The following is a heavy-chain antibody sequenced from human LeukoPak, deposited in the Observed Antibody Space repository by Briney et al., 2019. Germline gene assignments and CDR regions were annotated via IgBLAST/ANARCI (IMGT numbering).Heavy chain of an antibody. Sequence: SGGSLRLSCAASGFSFSSYNMNWVRQAPGKGPEWVSSITSSSSYIYYADSVKGRFTISRDNAKNSLYLQMDSLRVEDTAVYYCARDPRGPYDYWGQGTLVTVSS. D-gene: IGHD3-10*01. J-gene: IGHJ4*02. CDR1: GFSFSSYN. CDR2: ITSSSSYI. V-gene: IGHV3-21*06. CDR3: ARDPRGPYDY.